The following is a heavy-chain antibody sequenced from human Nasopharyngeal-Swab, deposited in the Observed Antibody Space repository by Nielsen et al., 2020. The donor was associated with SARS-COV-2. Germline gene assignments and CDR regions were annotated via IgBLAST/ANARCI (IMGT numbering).Heavy chain of an antibody. CDR2: IRTTSSYI. D-gene: IGHD3-3*01. Sequence: GGSLRLSCAASGFTFSSYSMNWVRQAPGKGLEWVSSIRTTSSYIYYADSVKGRFTISSDNAKNSLYLQMNSLRAEDTAVYYCARGTTYYDFWSGYYLENWFDPWGQGTLVTVSS. CDR1: GFTFSSYS. CDR3: ARGTTYYDFWSGYYLENWFDP. V-gene: IGHV3-21*01. J-gene: IGHJ5*02.